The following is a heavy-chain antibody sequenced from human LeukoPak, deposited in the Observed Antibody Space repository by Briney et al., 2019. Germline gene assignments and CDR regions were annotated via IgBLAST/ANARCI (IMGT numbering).Heavy chain of an antibody. D-gene: IGHD1-26*01. CDR2: IKQDGGEI. CDR3: ARDKIVGATLFDY. V-gene: IGHV3-7*01. J-gene: IGHJ4*02. CDR1: GFTFSTYW. Sequence: PGGSLRLSCAASGFTFSTYWTSWVRQAPGKGLEWVANIKQDGGEIYYVDSVKGRFTISRDNAKNSLYLQMNSLRAEDTAMYYCARDKIVGATLFDYWGQGTLVTVSS.